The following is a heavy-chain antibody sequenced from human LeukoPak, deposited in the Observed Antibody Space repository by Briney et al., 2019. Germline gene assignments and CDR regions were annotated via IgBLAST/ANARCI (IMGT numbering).Heavy chain of an antibody. Sequence: AGGSLRLSCAASSFTFSSYWMTWVRQAPGKGLEWVANIKEDGSKTFYVDSVKGRFTISRDNAKNSLYLQMNSLRAEDTAVYYCARAKRNGFDTWGQGTMVTVSS. CDR2: IKEDGSKT. CDR1: SFTFSSYW. V-gene: IGHV3-7*04. CDR3: ARAKRNGFDT. J-gene: IGHJ3*02.